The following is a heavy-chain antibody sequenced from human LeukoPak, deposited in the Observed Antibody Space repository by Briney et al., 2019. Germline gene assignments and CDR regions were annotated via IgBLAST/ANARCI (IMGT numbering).Heavy chain of an antibody. CDR1: GFTFSSYA. D-gene: IGHD1-26*01. CDR3: AKYGPQDSGSSHFDY. J-gene: IGHJ4*02. V-gene: IGHV3-23*01. Sequence: GGSLRLSCAASGFTFSSYAMSWVRQAPGKGLEWVSAIRDSGSSTHYADSVKGRLTTSRDNSKNTLFLQMNSLGAEDTAIYYCAKYGPQDSGSSHFDYWGQGALVTVSS. CDR2: IRDSGSST.